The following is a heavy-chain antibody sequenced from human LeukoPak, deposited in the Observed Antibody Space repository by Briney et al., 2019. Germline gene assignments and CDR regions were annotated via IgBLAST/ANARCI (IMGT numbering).Heavy chain of an antibody. Sequence: GASVKVSCKASGYTFTGYYMHWVRQAPGQGLEWMGWINPNSGGTNYAQKFQGRVTMTRDTSISTAYMELSRLRSDDTAVYYCARARVVVAAGRWYYNPWGQGTLVTVSS. CDR3: ARARVVVAAGRWYYNP. J-gene: IGHJ5*02. D-gene: IGHD2-15*01. CDR2: INPNSGGT. V-gene: IGHV1-2*02. CDR1: GYTFTGYY.